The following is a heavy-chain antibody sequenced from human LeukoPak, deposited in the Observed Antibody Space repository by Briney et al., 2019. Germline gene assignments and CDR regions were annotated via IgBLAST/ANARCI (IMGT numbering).Heavy chain of an antibody. CDR2: ISGSGGST. CDR3: AKRPFSITMIVVVIEDY. J-gene: IGHJ4*02. V-gene: IGHV3-23*01. D-gene: IGHD3-22*01. Sequence: GGSLRLSCAASGFSVRTNYMSWVRQAPGKGLEWVSAISGSGGSTYYADSVKGRFTISRDNSKNTLYLQMNSLGAEDTAVYYCAKRPFSITMIVVVIEDYWGQGTLVTVSS. CDR1: GFSVRTNY.